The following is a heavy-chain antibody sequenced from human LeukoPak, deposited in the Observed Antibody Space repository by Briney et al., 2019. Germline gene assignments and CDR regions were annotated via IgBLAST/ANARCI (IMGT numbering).Heavy chain of an antibody. Sequence: GGSLRLSCAASGFTFSSYAMHWVRQAPGKGLEWVAVISYDGSNKYYADSVKGRFTISRDNSKNTLYLQMNSLRAEGTAVYYCARWINAAARRAYFDYWGQGTLVTVSS. CDR3: ARWINAAARRAYFDY. CDR2: ISYDGSNK. D-gene: IGHD6-13*01. J-gene: IGHJ4*02. V-gene: IGHV3-30-3*01. CDR1: GFTFSSYA.